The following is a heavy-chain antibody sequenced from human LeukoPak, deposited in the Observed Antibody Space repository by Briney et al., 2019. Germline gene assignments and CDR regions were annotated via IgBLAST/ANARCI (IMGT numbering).Heavy chain of an antibody. D-gene: IGHD3-22*01. CDR2: IYSSGST. CDR3: ARGYHYYYDSSGYFN. J-gene: IGHJ4*02. Sequence: SETLSLTCTVSGVSISRYYWSWIRQPAGKGLEWIGRIYSSGSTTYNPSLKSRVTMSIDTSKNQFSLKLSFVTAADTAVYYCARGYHYYYDSSGYFNWGQGTLVTVSS. V-gene: IGHV4-4*07. CDR1: GVSISRYY.